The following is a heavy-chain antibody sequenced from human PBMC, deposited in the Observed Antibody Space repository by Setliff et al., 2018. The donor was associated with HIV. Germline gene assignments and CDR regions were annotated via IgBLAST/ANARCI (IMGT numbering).Heavy chain of an antibody. V-gene: IGHV3-21*01. J-gene: IGHJ4*02. CDR3: VTERRVGSFNS. CDR1: GFTFSTYT. Sequence: GGSLRLSCAASGFTFSTYTMNWVRQAPGKGLEWVSFITPTSSFLKYADSVKGRFTISRDNAKNSVYPQMNSLRAEDTAIYYCVTERRVGSFNSWGQGTLVTVSS. CDR2: ITPTSSFL.